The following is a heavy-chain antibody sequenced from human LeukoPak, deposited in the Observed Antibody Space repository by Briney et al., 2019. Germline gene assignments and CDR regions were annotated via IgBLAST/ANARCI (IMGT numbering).Heavy chain of an antibody. D-gene: IGHD3-22*01. Sequence: AGRSLRLSCAASGFSFDDYAMHWVRQAPGRGLECVSGITGNGGTIAYADSVKGRFTVSRDNAKSSLYLQMSSLRAEDMALYYCVRESGSYYFDYWGQGTLVTVSS. CDR1: GFSFDDYA. J-gene: IGHJ4*02. CDR2: ITGNGGTI. V-gene: IGHV3-9*03. CDR3: VRESGSYYFDY.